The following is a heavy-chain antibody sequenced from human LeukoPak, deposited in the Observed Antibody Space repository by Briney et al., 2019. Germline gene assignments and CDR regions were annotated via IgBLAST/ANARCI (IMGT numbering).Heavy chain of an antibody. J-gene: IGHJ4*02. CDR2: ISWNSGSI. CDR3: AKSYGGLVNDYFDY. Sequence: GGSLRLSCAASGFTFDDYAMPWVRQAPGKGPEWVSGISWNSGSIGYADSVKGRFTISRDNAKNSLYLQMNNLRAEDTALYYCAKSYGGLVNDYFDYWGQGTLVTVSS. V-gene: IGHV3-9*01. CDR1: GFTFDDYA. D-gene: IGHD4-17*01.